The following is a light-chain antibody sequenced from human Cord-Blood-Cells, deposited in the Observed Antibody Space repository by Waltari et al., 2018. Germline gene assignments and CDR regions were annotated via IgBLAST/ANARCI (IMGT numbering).Light chain of an antibody. J-gene: IGKJ2*01. CDR3: QQRSNWPPDT. CDR2: DAS. V-gene: IGKV3-11*01. CDR1: QSVSSY. Sequence: EIVLTQSPATLSLSPGERATLSCRASQSVSSYLACYQQKPGQAPRLLIYDASNRATGIPARFSGSGSGTDFTLTISSLEPEDFAVYYWQQRSNWPPDTFGQGTKLEIK.